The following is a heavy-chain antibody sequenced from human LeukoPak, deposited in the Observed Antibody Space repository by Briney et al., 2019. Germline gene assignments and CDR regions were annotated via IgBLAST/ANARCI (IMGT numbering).Heavy chain of an antibody. CDR3: ARHWMAVAPYWYFDL. V-gene: IGHV4-34*01. CDR2: INHSGST. CDR1: GGSFSGYY. J-gene: IGHJ2*01. D-gene: IGHD6-19*01. Sequence: SETLSLTCAVYGGSFSGYYWSWIRQPPGKGLEWIGEINHSGSTNYNPSLKSRVIVSIDTSKNQFSLKLSSVTAADTAVYYCARHWMAVAPYWYFDLWGRGTLVTVSS.